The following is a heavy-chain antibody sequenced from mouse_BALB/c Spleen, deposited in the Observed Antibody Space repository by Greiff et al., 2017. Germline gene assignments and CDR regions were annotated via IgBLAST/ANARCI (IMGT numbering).Heavy chain of an antibody. J-gene: IGHJ4*01. CDR2: IWGDGST. CDR1: GFSLTGYG. Sequence: VQLVESGPGLVAPSQSLSITCTVSGFSLTGYGVNWVRQPPGKGLEWLGMIWGDGSTDYNSALKSRLSISKDNSKSQVFLKMNSLQTDDTARYYCAGYYGSSYGAMDYWGQGTSVTVSS. V-gene: IGHV2-6-7*01. CDR3: AGYYGSSYGAMDY. D-gene: IGHD1-1*01.